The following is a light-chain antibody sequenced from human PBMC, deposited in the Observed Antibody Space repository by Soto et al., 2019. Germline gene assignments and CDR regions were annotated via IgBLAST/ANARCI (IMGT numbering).Light chain of an antibody. Sequence: ELVLTQSPGTLSLSPGERATLSCRASQSVSRDYLAWYQQKPGQAPRLLIYRASYRDTGIPDRFSGSGSVTEFTRTISRLEPEDFALYYCQQYSDSPPVTFGGGTKVEIK. V-gene: IGKV3-20*01. J-gene: IGKJ4*01. CDR3: QQYSDSPPVT. CDR2: RAS. CDR1: QSVSRDY.